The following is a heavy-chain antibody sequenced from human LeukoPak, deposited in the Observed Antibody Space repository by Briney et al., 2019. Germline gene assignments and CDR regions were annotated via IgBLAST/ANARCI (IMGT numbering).Heavy chain of an antibody. CDR2: ISSTSSYI. J-gene: IGHJ4*02. V-gene: IGHV3-21*01. D-gene: IGHD4/OR15-4a*01. CDR1: GFNFKSYT. Sequence: GGSLRLSCAASGFNFKSYTMNWVRQPPGKGLEWVSFISSTSSYIYYADAVRGRFTISRDNANNSLYLQMNSLTVEDTAVYYCVRAHYDYGDALDLWGQGNLVTVSS. CDR3: VRAHYDYGDALDL.